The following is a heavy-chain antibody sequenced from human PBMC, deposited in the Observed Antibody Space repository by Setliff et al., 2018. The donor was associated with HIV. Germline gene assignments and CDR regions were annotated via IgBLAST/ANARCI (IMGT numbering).Heavy chain of an antibody. V-gene: IGHV4-59*01. CDR1: GGSISSTY. CDR3: ARGQPQGGGTYWSAFDI. CDR2: IYYTGTT. Sequence: SETLSLTCTVSGGSISSTYWSWIRQPPGKGLEWIGYIYYTGTTNYNPSFKSRVTISLETSKTQFSLKLSSVTAADTAVYYCARGQPQGGGTYWSAFDIWGQGTMVTVSS. D-gene: IGHD1-26*01. J-gene: IGHJ3*02.